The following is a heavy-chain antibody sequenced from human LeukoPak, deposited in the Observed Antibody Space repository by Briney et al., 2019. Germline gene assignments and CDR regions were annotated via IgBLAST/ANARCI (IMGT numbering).Heavy chain of an antibody. Sequence: SVKVSCKASGYTFTSYGISWVRQAPGQGLEWMGGIIPIFGTANYAQKFQGRVTITADESTSTAYMELSSLRSEDTAVYYCASLGGRSGYVLYYFDYWGQGTLVTVSS. D-gene: IGHD5-12*01. J-gene: IGHJ4*02. CDR3: ASLGGRSGYVLYYFDY. CDR1: GYTFTSYG. V-gene: IGHV1-69*13. CDR2: IIPIFGTA.